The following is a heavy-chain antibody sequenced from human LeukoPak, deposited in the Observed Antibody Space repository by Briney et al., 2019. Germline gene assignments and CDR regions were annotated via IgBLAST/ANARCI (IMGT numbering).Heavy chain of an antibody. CDR3: ARRNSGSDEAWFDP. CDR2: FYYSGST. D-gene: IGHD1-26*01. CDR1: GGSISSSSYY. Sequence: PSETLSLTCTVSGGSISSSSYYWGWIRQPPGKGLEWIGSFYYSGSTYYNPSLKSRVTISVDTSKNQFSLKLSSVTAADTAVYYCARRNSGSDEAWFDPWGQGTLVTVSS. J-gene: IGHJ5*02. V-gene: IGHV4-39*01.